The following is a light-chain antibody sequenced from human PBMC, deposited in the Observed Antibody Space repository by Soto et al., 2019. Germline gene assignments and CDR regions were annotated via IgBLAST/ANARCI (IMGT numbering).Light chain of an antibody. CDR1: QSITSSF. J-gene: IGKJ5*01. Sequence: EIVLTQSPGILSLSPVERASLSCVASQSITSSFLAWYQQKPGQAPRLLIYGASSRATGIPDRFSGTGSETDFTLTINRLEPEDFAVYYCQQYENSPITFGQGTRLE. V-gene: IGKV3-20*01. CDR3: QQYENSPIT. CDR2: GAS.